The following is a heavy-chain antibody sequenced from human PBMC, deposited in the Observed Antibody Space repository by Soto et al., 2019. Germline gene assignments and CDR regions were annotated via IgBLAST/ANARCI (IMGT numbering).Heavy chain of an antibody. Sequence: PSETLSLTCAVYGGSFSGYYWSWIRQPPGKGLEWIGEINHSGSTNYNPSLKSRVTISVDTSKNQFSLKLSSVTAADTAVYYCARGPDDGDYPRSWGQGTLVTVSS. CDR2: INHSGST. D-gene: IGHD4-17*01. V-gene: IGHV4-34*01. CDR1: GGSFSGYY. J-gene: IGHJ4*02. CDR3: ARGPDDGDYPRS.